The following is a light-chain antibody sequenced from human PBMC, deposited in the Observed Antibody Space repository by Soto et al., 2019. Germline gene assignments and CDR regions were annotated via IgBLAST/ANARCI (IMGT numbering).Light chain of an antibody. CDR1: QSVKSGY. Sequence: IVLTQSPGTLSLSPGERATLSCRASQSVKSGYLAWYQQKPGQAPRLLIYATSIRTTDFTDRFSGSGSGTDFTLTISVVEPEDSAVYYCHCQQFDSSRLYSFGQGTKLEIK. CDR3: QQFDSSRLYS. J-gene: IGKJ2*01. V-gene: IGKV3-20*01. CDR2: ATS.